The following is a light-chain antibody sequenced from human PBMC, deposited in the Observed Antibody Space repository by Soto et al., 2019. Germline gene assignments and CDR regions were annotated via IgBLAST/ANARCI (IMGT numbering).Light chain of an antibody. Sequence: DIQMTQSPSSLSASVGERVTITCRASQNISDSFNWYQHKPGQAPKLLIYAASSLQSGVPSRFSGSGSETDFTLTISSLQPEDFASYFCQRSWTFGQGTKL. J-gene: IGKJ2*01. CDR2: AAS. V-gene: IGKV1-39*01. CDR1: QNISDS. CDR3: QRSWT.